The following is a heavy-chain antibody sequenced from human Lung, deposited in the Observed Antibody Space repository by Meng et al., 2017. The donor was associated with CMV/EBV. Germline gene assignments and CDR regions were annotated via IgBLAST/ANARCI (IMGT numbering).Heavy chain of an antibody. V-gene: IGHV3-66*02. CDR2: IHRDGNT. CDR1: GLTVSGND. J-gene: IGHJ2*01. CDR3: ATFKQQPVGGTYWYFDL. Sequence: GGSLRLSCAASGLTVSGNDMTWVRQAPGKGLEWVSLIHRDGNTYYGDSVKGRFTSSRDNSMNTLYLQMNSLKTEDTAVYYCATFKQQPVGGTYWYFDLWGHGTXVTVSS. D-gene: IGHD6-13*01.